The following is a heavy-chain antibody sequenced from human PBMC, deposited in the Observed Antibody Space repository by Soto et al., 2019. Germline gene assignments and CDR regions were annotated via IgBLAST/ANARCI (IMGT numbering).Heavy chain of an antibody. V-gene: IGHV4-39*01. Sequence: SQTLSLTCTVSGGSISSSSYYWGWIRQPPGKGLEWIGSIYYSGSTYYNPSLKSRVTISVDTSKNQFSLKLSSVTAADTAVYYCARLVGDGYYGSGSYYGMDVWGQGTTVTVSS. CDR3: ARLVGDGYYGSGSYYGMDV. D-gene: IGHD3-10*01. CDR1: GGSISSSSYY. CDR2: IYYSGST. J-gene: IGHJ6*02.